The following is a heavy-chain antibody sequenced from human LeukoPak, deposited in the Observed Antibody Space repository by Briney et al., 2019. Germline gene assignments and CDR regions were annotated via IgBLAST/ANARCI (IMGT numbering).Heavy chain of an antibody. CDR3: ATGERLVPAAMWFDY. V-gene: IGHV1-2*02. CDR2: INPKSGGR. CDR1: GYTFTDYY. J-gene: IGHJ4*02. D-gene: IGHD2-2*01. Sequence: ASVKVSCKASGYTFTDYYMHWVRQAPGQGLEWMGWINPKSGGRSYAQRFQGRVTMTRDTSISTAYLELSRLRSDDTAVYYCATGERLVPAAMWFDYWGQGTLVTVSS.